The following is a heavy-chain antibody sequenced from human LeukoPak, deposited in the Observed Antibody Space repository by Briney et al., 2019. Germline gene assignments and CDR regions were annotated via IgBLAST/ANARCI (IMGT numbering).Heavy chain of an antibody. D-gene: IGHD1-1*01. Sequence: PSETLSLTCTVSGGSISSYYWSWIRQPPGKGLEWIGYIYYSGSTNYNPSLKSRVTISVDTSKNQFSLKLGSVTAADTAVYYCARDPTGTYVDYWGQGTLVTVSS. CDR1: GGSISSYY. J-gene: IGHJ4*02. CDR2: IYYSGST. V-gene: IGHV4-59*01. CDR3: ARDPTGTYVDY.